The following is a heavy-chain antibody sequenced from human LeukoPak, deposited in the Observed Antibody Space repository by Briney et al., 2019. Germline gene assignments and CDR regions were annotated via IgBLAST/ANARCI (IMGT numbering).Heavy chain of an antibody. V-gene: IGHV3-23*01. J-gene: IGHJ4*02. CDR2: ISGSGGST. CDR3: AKRIPLDY. CDR1: GFTFSTYW. Sequence: GGSLRLSXAASGFTFSTYWMSWVRQAPGKGLEWVSAISGSGGSTYYADSVKGRFTISRDNSKSTLYLQVNSLRAEDTAVYYCAKRIPLDYWGQGTLVTVSS.